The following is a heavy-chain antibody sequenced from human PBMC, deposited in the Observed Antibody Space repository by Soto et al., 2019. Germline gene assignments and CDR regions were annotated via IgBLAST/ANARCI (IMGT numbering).Heavy chain of an antibody. CDR2: ISGSGGST. CDR1: GCPFSSYA. J-gene: IGHJ4*02. V-gene: IGHV3-23*01. Sequence: PGGSLRLSCAASGCPFSSYAMSWVRQAPGKGLEWVSAISGSGGSTYYADSVKGRFTISRDNSKNTLYLQMNSLRAEDTAVYYCANPRMQGSRSYSLSDYWGQGTLVTVSS. D-gene: IGHD1-26*01. CDR3: ANPRMQGSRSYSLSDY.